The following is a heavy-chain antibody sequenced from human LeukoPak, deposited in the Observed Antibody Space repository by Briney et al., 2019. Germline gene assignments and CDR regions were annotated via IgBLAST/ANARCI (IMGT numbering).Heavy chain of an antibody. V-gene: IGHV3-15*01. D-gene: IGHD6-19*01. J-gene: IGHJ4*02. CDR1: GFIFSNAW. Sequence: TTGGSLRLSCAASGFIFSNAWMTWVRQAPGKGLEWVGRISSKADGGTTDYAAPVKGRFTISRDDSKNTLYLQMNSLKTEDTAVYYCTTALSQYSSGWYGNYFDYWGRGTLVTVSS. CDR3: TTALSQYSSGWYGNYFDY. CDR2: ISSKADGGTT.